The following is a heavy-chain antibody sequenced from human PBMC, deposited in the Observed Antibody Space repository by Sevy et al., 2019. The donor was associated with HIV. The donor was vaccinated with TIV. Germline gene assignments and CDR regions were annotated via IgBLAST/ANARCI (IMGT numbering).Heavy chain of an antibody. V-gene: IGHV3-30-3*01. CDR1: GFTFSSYA. D-gene: IGHD3-22*01. CDR3: ARDSLTMTVVVTLDV. Sequence: GGSLRLSCAASGFTFSSYAMHWVRQAPGKGLEWVAVISYDGSNKYYEDSVKGRFTISRDNSKNTLYLQMNSLRAEDTAVYYCARDSLTMTVVVTLDVWGQGTTFTVSS. J-gene: IGHJ6*02. CDR2: ISYDGSNK.